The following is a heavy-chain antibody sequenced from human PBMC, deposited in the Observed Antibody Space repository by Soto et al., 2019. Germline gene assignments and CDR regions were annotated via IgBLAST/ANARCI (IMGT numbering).Heavy chain of an antibody. D-gene: IGHD4-17*01. Sequence: QPGGSLRLSCAASGFTFSSYSMNWVRQAPGKGLEWVSYISSSSSTIYYADSVKGRFTISRDNAKNSLCLQMNSLRDEDTAVYYCARGSYGDYEDSFDIWGQGTMVTV. V-gene: IGHV3-48*02. J-gene: IGHJ3*02. CDR1: GFTFSSYS. CDR3: ARGSYGDYEDSFDI. CDR2: ISSSSSTI.